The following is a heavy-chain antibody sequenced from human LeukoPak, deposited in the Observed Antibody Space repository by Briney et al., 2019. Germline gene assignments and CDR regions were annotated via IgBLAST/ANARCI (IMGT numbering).Heavy chain of an antibody. D-gene: IGHD3-10*01. CDR2: INPNSGAT. CDR3: ARDNGSGSHLLNWFDP. Sequence: GASVKVSCKASGYTFTGYYMRWVRQAPGQGLEWMGWINPNSGATNYAQKFQGRVTMTRDTSISTAYMELSRLRSDDTAVYYCARDNGSGSHLLNWFDPWGQGTLVTVSS. J-gene: IGHJ5*02. V-gene: IGHV1-2*02. CDR1: GYTFTGYY.